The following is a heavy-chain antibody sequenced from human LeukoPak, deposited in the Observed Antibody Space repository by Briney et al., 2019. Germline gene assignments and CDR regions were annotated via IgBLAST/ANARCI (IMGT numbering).Heavy chain of an antibody. J-gene: IGHJ4*02. CDR1: GFTFSSYA. Sequence: PGGSLRLSCAASGFTFSSYAIHWVRQAPGKGLEWVAVISYDGSNKYYADSVKGRFTISRDNSKNTLYLQINSLRGEDTAVYYCARDRSQRAYSYGPDGEWGQGTLVTVSP. CDR2: ISYDGSNK. CDR3: ARDRSQRAYSYGPDGE. D-gene: IGHD5-18*01. V-gene: IGHV3-30*01.